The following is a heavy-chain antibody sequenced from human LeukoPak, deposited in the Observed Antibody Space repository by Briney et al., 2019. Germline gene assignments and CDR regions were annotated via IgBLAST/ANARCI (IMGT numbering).Heavy chain of an antibody. Sequence: AGSSLRLSCAASGFTFSSYWMSWVRQAPGKGLEWVANIKQDGSEKYYVDSVKGRFTISRDNAKNSLYLQMNSLRAEDTAVYYCARDRGIAAAGYYFDYWGQGTLVTVSS. D-gene: IGHD6-13*01. J-gene: IGHJ4*02. CDR2: IKQDGSEK. CDR1: GFTFSSYW. CDR3: ARDRGIAAAGYYFDY. V-gene: IGHV3-7*01.